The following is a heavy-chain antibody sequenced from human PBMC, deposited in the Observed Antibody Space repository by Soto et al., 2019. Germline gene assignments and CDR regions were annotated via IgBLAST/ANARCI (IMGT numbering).Heavy chain of an antibody. CDR1: GYALTSNA. CDR3: AHXTSENRYFSAGYFDY. D-gene: IGHD1-1*01. J-gene: IGHJ4*02. Sequence: ASVEVSCKASGYALTSNAMNWVRHSPGQRLEWMGWINAGNGNTKYSQKFQGRVTITKDTSRNQVALRMTNMDPADTGTYYCAHXTSENRYFSAGYFDYWGKGALVT. V-gene: IGHV1-3*01. CDR2: INAGNGNT.